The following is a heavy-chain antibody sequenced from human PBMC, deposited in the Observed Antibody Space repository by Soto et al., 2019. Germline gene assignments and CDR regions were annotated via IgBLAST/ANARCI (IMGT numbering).Heavy chain of an antibody. Sequence: GGSLRLSCVGSGLSFSSYEMNWVRQAPGKGLEWISCINSGSSRMFYADSVKGRFTTSRDNDKSTLYLEMNRLRAEDTGVYYCAASAIAARFEFWGQGTLVTVSS. J-gene: IGHJ1*01. D-gene: IGHD6-6*01. V-gene: IGHV3-48*03. CDR1: GLSFSSYE. CDR3: AASAIAARFEF. CDR2: INSGSSRM.